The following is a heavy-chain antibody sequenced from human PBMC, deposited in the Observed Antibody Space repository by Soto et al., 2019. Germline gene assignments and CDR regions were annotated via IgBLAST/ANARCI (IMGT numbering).Heavy chain of an antibody. Sequence: QVQLVQSGAEVTKPGSSVKVSCKASGGTFSSYTMSWVRQAPGQGLEWMGRVSPVLGLTNYAQKFQDRVTISADKVTSTTYMALSSLRSEDTALYYCARDRAYCSGGSCYQDYWGQGTLVTVSS. V-gene: IGHV1-69*08. CDR1: GGTFSSYT. J-gene: IGHJ4*02. D-gene: IGHD2-15*01. CDR2: VSPVLGLT. CDR3: ARDRAYCSGGSCYQDY.